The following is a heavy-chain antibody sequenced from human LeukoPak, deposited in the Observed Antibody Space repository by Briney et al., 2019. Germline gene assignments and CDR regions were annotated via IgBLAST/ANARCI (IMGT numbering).Heavy chain of an antibody. CDR1: GFTFSSYG. J-gene: IGHJ6*03. CDR2: IRYDGSNK. V-gene: IGHV3-30*02. Sequence: GGSLRLSCAASGFTFSSYGMHWVRQAPGKGLEWVAFIRYDGSNKYYADSVKGRFTISRDNSKNTLYLQMNSLRAQDTAVYYCGTVDTVMAPRGSLYYHYYYMDVWGKGTTVTISS. D-gene: IGHD5-18*01. CDR3: GTVDTVMAPRGSLYYHYYYMDV.